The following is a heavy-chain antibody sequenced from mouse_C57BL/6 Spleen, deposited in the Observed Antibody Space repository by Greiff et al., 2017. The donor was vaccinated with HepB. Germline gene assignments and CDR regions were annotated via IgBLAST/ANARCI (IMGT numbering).Heavy chain of an antibody. CDR2: ISSGSSTI. CDR1: GFTFSDYG. Sequence: DVHLVESGGGLVKPGGSLKLSCAASGFTFSDYGMHWVRQAPEKGLEWVAYISSGSSTIYYADTVKGRFTISRDNAKNTLFLQMTSLRSEDTAMYYCARGRGSSYLFDYWGQGTTLTVSS. V-gene: IGHV5-17*01. D-gene: IGHD1-1*01. CDR3: ARGRGSSYLFDY. J-gene: IGHJ2*01.